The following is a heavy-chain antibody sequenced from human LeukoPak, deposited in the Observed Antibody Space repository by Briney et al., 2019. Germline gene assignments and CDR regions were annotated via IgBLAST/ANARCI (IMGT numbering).Heavy chain of an antibody. J-gene: IGHJ3*02. D-gene: IGHD2-8*01. V-gene: IGHV1-69*06. Sequence: ASVKVSCKASGGTFSSYAINWVRQAPGQGLEWMGGIIPIFGTTNYAQKLQGRVTITADKSTSTAYMALSSLRSEDTALYYCARRFCSNGVCYHYRGAFDIWGQGTMVTVSS. CDR2: IIPIFGTT. CDR1: GGTFSSYA. CDR3: ARRFCSNGVCYHYRGAFDI.